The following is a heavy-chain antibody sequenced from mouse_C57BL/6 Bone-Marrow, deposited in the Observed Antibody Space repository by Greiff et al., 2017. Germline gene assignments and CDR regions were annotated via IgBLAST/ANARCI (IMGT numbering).Heavy chain of an antibody. CDR2: SRNKANDYTT. Sequence: EVQLVESGGGLVQSGRSLRLSCATSGFTFSDFYMEWVRQAPGKGLEWIAASRNKANDYTTEYSASVKGRFIVSRDTSQSILYRQMNALRAEDTAIYYCARDAGRTGTFDYWGQGTTLTVSS. D-gene: IGHD4-1*01. CDR1: GFTFSDFY. J-gene: IGHJ2*01. V-gene: IGHV7-1*01. CDR3: ARDAGRTGTFDY.